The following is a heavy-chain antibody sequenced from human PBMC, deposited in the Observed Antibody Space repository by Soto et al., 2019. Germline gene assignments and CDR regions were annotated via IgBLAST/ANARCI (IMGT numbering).Heavy chain of an antibody. V-gene: IGHV4-59*01. CDR1: GGSISSYY. CDR2: IYYSGST. Sequence: PSATLSLTCTVSGGSISSYYWSWIRQPPGKGLEWIGYIYYSGSTNYNPSLKSRVTISVDTSKNQFSLKLSSVTAADTAVYYCARDSTTRGYCSGGSCYFQFDYWGQGTLVTVSS. D-gene: IGHD2-15*01. CDR3: ARDSTTRGYCSGGSCYFQFDY. J-gene: IGHJ4*02.